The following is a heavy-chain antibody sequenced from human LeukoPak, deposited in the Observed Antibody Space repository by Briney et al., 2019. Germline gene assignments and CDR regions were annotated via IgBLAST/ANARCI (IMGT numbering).Heavy chain of an antibody. J-gene: IGHJ3*02. D-gene: IGHD3-22*01. CDR1: GFTFSSYG. V-gene: IGHV3-23*01. CDR2: ISGSGGST. CDR3: AKRLYYYDSTDAFDT. Sequence: PWGSLRLSCAASGFTFSSYGMSWVRQAPGKGLEWVSGISGSGGSTYYADSVKGRFTISRDNSKNTLYLQMNSLRAEDTAVYYCAKRLYYYDSTDAFDTWGQGTMVTVSS.